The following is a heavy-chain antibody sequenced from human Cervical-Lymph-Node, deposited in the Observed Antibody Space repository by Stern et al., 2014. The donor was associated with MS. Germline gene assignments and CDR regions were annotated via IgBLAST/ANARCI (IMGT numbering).Heavy chain of an antibody. V-gene: IGHV3-30-3*01. CDR3: ARRGYSHGAVDY. J-gene: IGHJ4*02. CDR2: ISYDGTNK. Sequence: VQLVESGGGVVQPGRSLRLSCAASGFLLSSQAMHWVRQAPGKGLAWVALISYDGTNKYYADSVKGRFTISRDTSKNTLYLQLNSLRPEDTAVYYCARRGYSHGAVDYWGQGTLVTVSS. D-gene: IGHD5-18*01. CDR1: GFLLSSQA.